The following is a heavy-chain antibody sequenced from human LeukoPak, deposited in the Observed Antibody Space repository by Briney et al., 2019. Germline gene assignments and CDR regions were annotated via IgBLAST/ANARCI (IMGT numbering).Heavy chain of an antibody. CDR3: AREQDYGDYPGLGY. J-gene: IGHJ4*02. CDR1: GFTFSSYA. D-gene: IGHD4-17*01. V-gene: IGHV3-64*01. Sequence: PGGSLRLSCAASGFTFSSYAMHWVRQAPGKGLEYVSAISSNGGSTYYANSVKGRFTISRDNSKNTLYLQMNSLRAEDTAVYYCAREQDYGDYPGLGYWGQGTLVTVSS. CDR2: ISSNGGST.